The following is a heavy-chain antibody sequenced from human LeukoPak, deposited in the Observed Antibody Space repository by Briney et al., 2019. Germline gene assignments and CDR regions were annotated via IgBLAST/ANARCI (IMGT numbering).Heavy chain of an antibody. CDR1: GYKFTSYG. V-gene: IGHV1-18*01. Sequence: ASVKVSCKASGYKFTSYGVSWVRQAPGQGLEWMGWISGYNGNTYFAQKFQGRVTMTTDTSTSTAYMELRSLRSDDTAVYYCARDSPYSSSSLGFDYWGQGTLVTVSS. CDR3: ARDSPYSSSSLGFDY. D-gene: IGHD6-13*01. CDR2: ISGYNGNT. J-gene: IGHJ4*02.